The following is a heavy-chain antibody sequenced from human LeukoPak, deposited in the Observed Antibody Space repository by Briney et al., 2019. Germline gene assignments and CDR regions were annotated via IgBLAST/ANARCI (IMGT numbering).Heavy chain of an antibody. CDR3: AKAGYGDSYAFDY. V-gene: IGHV3-30*02. D-gene: IGHD4-17*01. Sequence: GGSLRLSCAASGFTFSSYGMHWVRRAPGKGLEWVAFIRYDGSNKYYADSVKGRFTISRDNSKNTLYLQMNSLRAEDTAVYYCAKAGYGDSYAFDYWGQGTLVTVSS. CDR1: GFTFSSYG. CDR2: IRYDGSNK. J-gene: IGHJ4*02.